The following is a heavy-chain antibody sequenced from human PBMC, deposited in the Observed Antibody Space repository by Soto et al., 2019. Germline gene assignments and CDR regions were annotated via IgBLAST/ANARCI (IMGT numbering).Heavy chain of an antibody. CDR1: GFTFSSYV. J-gene: IGHJ4*02. V-gene: IGHV3-30*18. CDR2: IAYDRSNK. D-gene: IGHD2-21*02. CDR3: AQGASGGDYVPPPPFDY. Sequence: QVQLVESGGGVVQPGRSLRLSCAASGFTFSSYVMHWVRQAPGNGLEWVAIIAYDRSNKYYADSVKGRFTISRDTSKNTLYVQMNCLSAEDTVVYSCAQGASGGDYVPPPPFDYWGQGTLVTVSS.